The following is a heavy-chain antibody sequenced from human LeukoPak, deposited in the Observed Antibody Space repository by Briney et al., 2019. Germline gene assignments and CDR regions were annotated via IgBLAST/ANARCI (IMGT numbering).Heavy chain of an antibody. J-gene: IGHJ4*02. D-gene: IGHD6-19*01. CDR2: IYSGGST. V-gene: IGHV3-53*04. CDR1: GFTVSSNY. CDR3: ARDSVYSSGWYSDY. Sequence: GGSLGLSCAASGFTVSSNYMSWVRQAPGKGLEWVSVIYSGGSTYYADSVKGRFTISRHNSKNTLYLQMNSLRAEDTAVYYCARDSVYSSGWYSDYWGQGTLVTVSS.